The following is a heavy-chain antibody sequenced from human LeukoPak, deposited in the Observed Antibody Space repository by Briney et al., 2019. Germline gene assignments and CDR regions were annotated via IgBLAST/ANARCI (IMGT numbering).Heavy chain of an antibody. Sequence: ASVKVSCKTSGYTFTSYDINWVRQATGQGLEWMGWMNPNSGNTGYAQKFQGRVTITADTSTDTAYMELSSLRSEDTAVYYCATGLHDSWSGQKAIFDYWGQGTLVTVSS. J-gene: IGHJ4*02. CDR1: GYTFTSYD. V-gene: IGHV1-8*01. CDR3: ATGLHDSWSGQKAIFDY. CDR2: MNPNSGNT. D-gene: IGHD3-3*01.